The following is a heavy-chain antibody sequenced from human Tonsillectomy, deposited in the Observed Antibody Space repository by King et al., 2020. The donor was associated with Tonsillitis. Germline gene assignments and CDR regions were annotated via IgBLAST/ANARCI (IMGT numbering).Heavy chain of an antibody. CDR2: ICYSGNT. CDR3: ARHRAYSSIFDY. J-gene: IGHJ4*02. V-gene: IGHV4-39*01. Sequence: LPLQESGPGLVKPSETLSLTCTVSDASISSRNYCWGWIRQPPGKGLEWIGNICYSGNTFYNPSLRSRVTISVDMSNNQFSLKLSSVTAADTALFYCARHRAYSSIFDYWGQGTLVTVSS. CDR1: DASISSRNYC. D-gene: IGHD5-18*01.